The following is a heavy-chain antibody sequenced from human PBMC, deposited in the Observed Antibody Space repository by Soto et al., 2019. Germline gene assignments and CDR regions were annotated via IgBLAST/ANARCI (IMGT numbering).Heavy chain of an antibody. CDR2: IDPSDSYT. V-gene: IGHV5-10-1*01. Sequence: GESLKISFKGSGYSFTSYWISWVLQMPGKGREWMGRIDPSDSYTNYSPSFQGHVTISADKSISTAYLQWSSLKASDTAMYYCARQSYRSWVAAAGTAFDIWGQGTMVTVSS. J-gene: IGHJ3*02. CDR3: ARQSYRSWVAAAGTAFDI. D-gene: IGHD6-13*01. CDR1: GYSFTSYW.